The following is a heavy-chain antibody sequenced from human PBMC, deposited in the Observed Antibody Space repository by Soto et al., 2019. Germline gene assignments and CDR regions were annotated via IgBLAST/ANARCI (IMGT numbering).Heavy chain of an antibody. J-gene: IGHJ5*02. V-gene: IGHV1-69*13. CDR1: GGTFSDYG. Sequence: SVKVSCKASGGTFSDYGISWVRQAPGQGLEWMGGLIPIFGTSNYAQKFQGRVTITADESTSTAYMELSSLTSEDTAVYYCARGWDHYDSSGLLTWFDPWGQGTLVTVSS. D-gene: IGHD3-22*01. CDR3: ARGWDHYDSSGLLTWFDP. CDR2: LIPIFGTS.